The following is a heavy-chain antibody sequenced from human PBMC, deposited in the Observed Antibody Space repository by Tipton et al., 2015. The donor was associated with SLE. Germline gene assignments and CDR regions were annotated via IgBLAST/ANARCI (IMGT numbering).Heavy chain of an antibody. D-gene: IGHD2-15*01. CDR1: GFTFTNYK. CDR3: ARYCSGSSCPATEAFDL. J-gene: IGHJ3*01. Sequence: SLRLSCVVSGFTFTNYKMKWVRQAPGKGLEWVSSISTSGAFFYYADSVKGRFTISRDNAKNLLFLEMNSLRAEDTAVYYCARYCSGSSCPATEAFDLWGLGRMVTVSS. CDR2: ISTSGAFF. V-gene: IGHV3-21*03.